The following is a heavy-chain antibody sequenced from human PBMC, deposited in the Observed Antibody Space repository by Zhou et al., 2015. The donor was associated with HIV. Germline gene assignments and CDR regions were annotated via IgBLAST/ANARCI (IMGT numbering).Heavy chain of an antibody. J-gene: IGHJ4*02. CDR2: IIPIFGTA. CDR1: GGTFSSYA. Sequence: QVQLVQSGAEVKKPGSSVKVSCKASGGTFSSYAISWVRQAPGQGLEWMGGIIPIFGTANYAQKFQGRVTITADESTSTAYMELSSLRSEDTAVYYCARSEHLGIAVAGTEYGYWGQGNPGSPSPQ. CDR3: ARSEHLGIAVAGTEYGY. D-gene: IGHD6-19*01. V-gene: IGHV1-69*01.